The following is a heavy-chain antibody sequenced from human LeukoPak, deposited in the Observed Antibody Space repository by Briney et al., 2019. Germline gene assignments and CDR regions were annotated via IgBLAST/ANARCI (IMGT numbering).Heavy chain of an antibody. CDR2: ISGSGGST. CDR3: AKTPCSGGSCYFDY. V-gene: IGHV3-23*01. CDR1: GFTFSSYA. Sequence: GALRLSCAASGFTFSSYAMSWVRQAPGKGLEWVSAISGSGGSTYYADSVKGRFTISRDNSKNTLYLQMNSLRAEDTALYYCAKTPCSGGSCYFDYWGQGTLVTVSS. D-gene: IGHD2-15*01. J-gene: IGHJ4*02.